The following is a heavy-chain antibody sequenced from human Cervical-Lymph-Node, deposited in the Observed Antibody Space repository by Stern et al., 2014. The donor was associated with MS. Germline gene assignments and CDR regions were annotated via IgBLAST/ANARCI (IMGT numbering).Heavy chain of an antibody. CDR2: IYYSGST. Sequence: QLQLQESGPGLVKPSDTLSLTCTVSGGSTSSYYWSWIRQPPGKGLEWIGYIYYSGSTNDNPSLKSRVTISVDTSKSQFSLKLSSVTAADTAVYYCARGADYGDYDYWGQGTLVTVSS. J-gene: IGHJ4*02. D-gene: IGHD4-17*01. V-gene: IGHV4-59*07. CDR1: GGSTSSYY. CDR3: ARGADYGDYDY.